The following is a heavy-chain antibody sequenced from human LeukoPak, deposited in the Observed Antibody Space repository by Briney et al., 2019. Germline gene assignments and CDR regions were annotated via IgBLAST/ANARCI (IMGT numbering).Heavy chain of an antibody. CDR2: INPSGTST. CDR1: GFTFTNYY. V-gene: IGHV1-46*03. D-gene: IGHD2/OR15-2a*01. CDR3: VRDNSRNSRGWWFDP. J-gene: IGHJ5*02. Sequence: ASVKVSRKASGFTFTNYYMHWVRQAPGQGLEWLGIINPSGTSTNYAQKFRGRVTMTRDTSTSTVYMELSSLRSEDTAVYYCVRDNSRNSRGWWFDPWGQGTLVTVSS.